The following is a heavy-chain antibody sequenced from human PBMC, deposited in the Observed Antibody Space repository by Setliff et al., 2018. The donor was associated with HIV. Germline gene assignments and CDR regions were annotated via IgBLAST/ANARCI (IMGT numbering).Heavy chain of an antibody. Sequence: ASEKVSCKASGYSFTNDGISWVRQAPGQGLEWMGWISSYNDNTNYALNLQGRVTMTTDTSTSTAYMELRILRSDYTAVYYCARDDAGYCSGGSCYHLFDTLDIWGQGTVVTVSS. J-gene: IGHJ3*02. CDR3: ARDDAGYCSGGSCYHLFDTLDI. CDR1: GYSFTNDG. V-gene: IGHV1-18*01. D-gene: IGHD2-15*01. CDR2: ISSYNDNT.